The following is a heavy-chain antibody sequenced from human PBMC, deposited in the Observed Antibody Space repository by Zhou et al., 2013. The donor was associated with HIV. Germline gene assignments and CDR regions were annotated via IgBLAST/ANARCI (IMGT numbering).Heavy chain of an antibody. CDR2: IKQDGSEK. J-gene: IGHJ4*02. Sequence: VQLVESGGGLVQPGGSLRLSCAASGFTFSSYWMSWVRQAPGKGLEWVANIKQDGSEKYYVDSVKGRFTISRDNAKNSLYLQMNSLRAEDTAVYYCARDSQPYGSSWYSVWGQGTLVTVSS. CDR1: GFTFSSYW. V-gene: IGHV3-7*01. D-gene: IGHD6-13*01. CDR3: ARDSQPYGSSWYSV.